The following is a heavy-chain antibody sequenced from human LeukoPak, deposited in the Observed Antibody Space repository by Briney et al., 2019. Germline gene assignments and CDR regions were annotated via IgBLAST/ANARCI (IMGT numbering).Heavy chain of an antibody. J-gene: IGHJ1*01. D-gene: IGHD3-22*01. CDR2: ISSRSTTM. V-gene: IGHV3-48*02. CDR1: GFSFSSNS. Sequence: PGGSLRLSCAASGFSFSSNSMNWVRQAPGKGLEWVSYISSRSTTMYYADSVKGRFTISRDNAKNSLYLQMNSLRDEDTAVYYCARAYYDSSDYYYEGYFQDWGQGILVTVSS. CDR3: ARAYYDSSDYYYEGYFQD.